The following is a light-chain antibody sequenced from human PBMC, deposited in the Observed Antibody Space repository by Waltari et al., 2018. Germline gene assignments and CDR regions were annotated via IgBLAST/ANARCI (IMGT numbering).Light chain of an antibody. CDR2: AIS. CDR3: LQDSYKPYS. Sequence: AVQMTQSPSSLSAYVGDRVSITCRASRGVGSDLSWYQQKAGTAPKLLIYAISTLQSGVPARFSGSGSATDFTLTISNLQPEDFATDYCLQDSYKPYSFGPGTKLEIK. V-gene: IGKV1-6*01. CDR1: RGVGSD. J-gene: IGKJ2*03.